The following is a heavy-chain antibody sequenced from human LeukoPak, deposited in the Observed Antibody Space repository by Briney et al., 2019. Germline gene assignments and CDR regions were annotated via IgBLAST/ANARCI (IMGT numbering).Heavy chain of an antibody. CDR1: GGSISSLY. CDR2: ISTSGST. CDR3: ARHATGSYSVPWLDP. V-gene: IGHV4-59*08. Sequence: SETLSLTCTVSGGSISSLYWSWVRQPPGKGLEWIGYISTSGSTSYNPSLKSRVAILGDTSKNQFSLKLTSVTAADTAVYYCARHATGSYSVPWLDPWGQGTLVTVSS. J-gene: IGHJ5*02. D-gene: IGHD3-10*01.